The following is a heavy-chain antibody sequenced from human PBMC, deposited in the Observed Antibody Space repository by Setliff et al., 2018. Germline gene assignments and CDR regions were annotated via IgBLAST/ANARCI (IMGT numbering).Heavy chain of an antibody. CDR1: GFTFSNAW. Sequence: GGSLRLSCAASGFTFSNAWMSWVRQAPGKGLEWVGRIKSKTDGGTTDYAAPVKGRFTISRDDSKNTLYLQMNSLKTEDTAVYYCARDGHGGGVADFHYWGQGTLVTVSS. D-gene: IGHD3-16*01. CDR2: IKSKTDGGTT. J-gene: IGHJ4*02. V-gene: IGHV3-15*01. CDR3: ARDGHGGGVADFHY.